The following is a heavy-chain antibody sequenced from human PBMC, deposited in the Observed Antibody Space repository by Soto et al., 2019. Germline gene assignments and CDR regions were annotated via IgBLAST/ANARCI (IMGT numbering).Heavy chain of an antibody. D-gene: IGHD2-15*01. CDR3: AKDIGVVVVAATHYYYYGMDV. V-gene: IGHV3-9*01. Sequence: EVQLVESGGGLVQPGRSLRLSCAVSGFTFDDYAMHWVRQAPGKGLEWVSGISWNSGSIGYADSVKGRFTISRDNAKNSLYLQMNSLRAEDTALYYCAKDIGVVVVAATHYYYYGMDVWGQGTTVTVSS. J-gene: IGHJ6*02. CDR2: ISWNSGSI. CDR1: GFTFDDYA.